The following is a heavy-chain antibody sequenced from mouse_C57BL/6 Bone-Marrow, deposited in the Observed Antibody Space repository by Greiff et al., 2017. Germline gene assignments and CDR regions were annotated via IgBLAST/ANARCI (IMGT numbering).Heavy chain of an antibody. D-gene: IGHD2-2*01. J-gene: IGHJ2*01. Sequence: QVQLQQPGAELMKPGASVKLSCKASGYTFTGYWLEWVKQRPGHGLEWIGEILPGGGSPTYNEKFKGQATFTVDTSSNTAYMQLSSLTTEDSAIYYCAREDGYGDYFDYWGQGTTLTVSS. CDR3: AREDGYGDYFDY. V-gene: IGHV1-9*01. CDR1: GYTFTGYW. CDR2: ILPGGGSP.